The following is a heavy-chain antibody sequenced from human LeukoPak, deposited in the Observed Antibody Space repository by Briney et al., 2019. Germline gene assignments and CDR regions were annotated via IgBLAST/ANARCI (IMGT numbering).Heavy chain of an antibody. CDR1: GGSISSGGYY. CDR3: ARAFESVGASIRKFDY. Sequence: PSETLSLTCTDSGGSISSGGYYWSWIRQHPGKGLEWIGYIYYSGSTYYNPSLKSRVAISVDTSKNQFSLKLTSVTAADTAVYYCARAFESVGASIRKFDYWGQGTLVTVSS. V-gene: IGHV4-31*03. J-gene: IGHJ4*02. D-gene: IGHD1-26*01. CDR2: IYYSGST.